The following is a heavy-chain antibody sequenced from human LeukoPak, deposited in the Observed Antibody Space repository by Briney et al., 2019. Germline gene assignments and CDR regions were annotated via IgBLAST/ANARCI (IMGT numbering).Heavy chain of an antibody. J-gene: IGHJ5*02. CDR3: ARAAFEYSSSWYVPGPGFDP. V-gene: IGHV3-13*01. Sequence: PGGSLRLSCAASGFTFSSYDMYWVRQATGKGLEWVSAIGTAGDTYYSGSVKGRFTISRENAKNSLYLQMNSLRAGDTAVYYCARAAFEYSSSWYVPGPGFDPWGQGTLVTVSS. CDR2: IGTAGDT. D-gene: IGHD6-13*01. CDR1: GFTFSSYD.